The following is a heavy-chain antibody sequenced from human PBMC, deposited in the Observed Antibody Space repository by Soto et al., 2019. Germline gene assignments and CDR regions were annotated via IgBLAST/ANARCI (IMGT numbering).Heavy chain of an antibody. D-gene: IGHD3-16*02. CDR1: GFTFSSYA. CDR3: VRAFQDYLWGTYPSHY. CDR2: ILGSSAYI. J-gene: IGHJ4*02. Sequence: GGSLRLSCVASGFTFSSYAMNWVRHAPGQGLEWVSSILGSSAYIHYADSVKGRFTVSRDNDKSSLFLQMDGLRAEDTAVYYCVRAFQDYLWGTYPSHYWGQGILVTVSS. V-gene: IGHV3-21*01.